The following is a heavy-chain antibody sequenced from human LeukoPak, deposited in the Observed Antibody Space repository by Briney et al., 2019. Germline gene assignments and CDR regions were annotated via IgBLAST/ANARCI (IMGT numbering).Heavy chain of an antibody. CDR3: ARDQGIYNYRIIDS. CDR1: GYTFTSYG. Sequence: GASVKVSCKASGYTFTSYGISWVRQAPGQGLEWMGWISAYNGNTNYAQKFQGRVTMTTDTSTSTAYMELRRLRSDDTAVYYCARDQGIYNYRIIDSWGQGTLVTVSS. D-gene: IGHD5-18*01. J-gene: IGHJ4*02. V-gene: IGHV1-18*01. CDR2: ISAYNGNT.